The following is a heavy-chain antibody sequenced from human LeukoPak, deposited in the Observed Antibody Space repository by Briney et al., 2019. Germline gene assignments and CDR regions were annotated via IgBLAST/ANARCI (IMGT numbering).Heavy chain of an antibody. V-gene: IGHV3-23*01. D-gene: IGHD6-13*01. CDR2: ISASGGNT. J-gene: IGHJ3*02. CDR1: GFTFSSYA. Sequence: GGSLRLSCAASGFTFSSYAMSWVRQAPGKGLEWVSSISASGGNTYYSDYVKGRFTISRDNSKNTLYLQMNSLRVEDTAVYYCAKDWPSEWQQLPDYDAVDIWGQGMMVTVSS. CDR3: AKDWPSEWQQLPDYDAVDI.